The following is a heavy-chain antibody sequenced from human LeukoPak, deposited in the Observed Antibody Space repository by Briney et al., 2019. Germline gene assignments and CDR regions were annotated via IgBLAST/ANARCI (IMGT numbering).Heavy chain of an antibody. D-gene: IGHD3-16*01. V-gene: IGHV4-39*01. CDR1: GSSISSGGYY. CDR3: ASPGGGPTDY. CDR2: IYYSGST. J-gene: IGHJ4*02. Sequence: TSETLSLTCTVSGSSISSGGYYLGWIRQPPGKGLEWIGSIYYSGSTYYNPSLKSRVTISVDTSKNQFSLKLSSVTAADTAVYYCASPGGGPTDYWGQGTLVTVSS.